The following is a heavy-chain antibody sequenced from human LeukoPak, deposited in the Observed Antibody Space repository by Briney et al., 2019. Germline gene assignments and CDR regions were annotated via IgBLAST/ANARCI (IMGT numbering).Heavy chain of an antibody. J-gene: IGHJ4*02. V-gene: IGHV3-21*01. CDR3: ARDGADTAMDH. CDR1: GFTFSSYS. CDR2: ISSSSSYI. Sequence: GGSLRLSCAASGFTFSSYSMNWVRQAPGKGLEWVSSISSSSSYIYYADSVKGRFTISRDNSKNTLYLQMNSLRAEDTAVYYCARDGADTAMDHWGQGTLVTVSS. D-gene: IGHD5-18*01.